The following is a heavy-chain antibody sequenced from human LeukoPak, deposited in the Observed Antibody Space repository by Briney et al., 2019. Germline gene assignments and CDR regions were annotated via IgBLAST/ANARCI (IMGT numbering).Heavy chain of an antibody. CDR3: ARGSGYQLLFGPSYYFDY. V-gene: IGHV4-59*01. Sequence: ASETLSLTCTVSGGSISSYYWSWIRQPPGKGLEWIGYIYYSGSTNYNPSLKSRVTISVDTSKNQFSLKLSSVTAADTAVYYCARGSGYQLLFGPSYYFDYWGQGTLVTVSS. CDR1: GGSISSYY. CDR2: IYYSGST. D-gene: IGHD2-2*01. J-gene: IGHJ4*02.